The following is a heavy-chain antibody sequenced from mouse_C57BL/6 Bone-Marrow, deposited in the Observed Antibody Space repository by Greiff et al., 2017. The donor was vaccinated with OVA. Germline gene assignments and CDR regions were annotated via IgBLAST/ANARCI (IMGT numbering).Heavy chain of an antibody. J-gene: IGHJ4*01. CDR3: ARRGWSSYAMDY. V-gene: IGHV1-64*01. CDR1: GYTFTSYW. CDR2: IHPNSGST. D-gene: IGHD1-1*01. Sequence: VKLMESGAELVKPGASVKLSCKASGYTFTSYWMHWVKQRPGQGLEWIGMIHPNSGSTNYNEKFKSKATLTVDKSSSTAYMQLSSLTSEDSAVYYCARRGWSSYAMDYWGQGTSVTVSS.